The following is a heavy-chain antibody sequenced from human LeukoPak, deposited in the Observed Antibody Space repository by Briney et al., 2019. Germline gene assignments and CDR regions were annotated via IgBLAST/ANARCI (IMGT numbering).Heavy chain of an antibody. D-gene: IGHD5-18*01. J-gene: IGHJ4*02. Sequence: ASVKVSCKASGYTFTSYGISWVRQAPGQGLEWMGWISAYNGNTNYSQKLQGRVTMTTDTSTSTAYMELRSLRSDDTAVYYCARDHRRQLWFNYWGQGTLVTVSS. CDR2: ISAYNGNT. CDR3: ARDHRRQLWFNY. V-gene: IGHV1-18*04. CDR1: GYTFTSYG.